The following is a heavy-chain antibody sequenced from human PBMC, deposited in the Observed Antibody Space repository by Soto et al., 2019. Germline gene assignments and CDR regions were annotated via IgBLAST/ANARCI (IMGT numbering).Heavy chain of an antibody. CDR1: GYTFTIYG. J-gene: IGHJ4*02. Sequence: ASVKVSCKASGYTFTIYGISWVRQAPRQGLEWMGWISAYNGNTNYAQKLQGRVTMTTDTSTSTAYMELRSLRSDDTAVYYCARDPYDILTGYYNGLDYWGQGTLVTVSS. D-gene: IGHD3-9*01. CDR3: ARDPYDILTGYYNGLDY. V-gene: IGHV1-18*01. CDR2: ISAYNGNT.